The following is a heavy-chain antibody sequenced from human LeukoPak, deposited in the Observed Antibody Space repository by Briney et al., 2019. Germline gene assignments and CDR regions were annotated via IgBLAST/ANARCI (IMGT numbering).Heavy chain of an antibody. CDR3: AKGKEMATILGSFDY. CDR2: ISWNSGSI. Sequence: GGSLRLSCAASGFTFDDYAMHWVRQAPGEGLEWVSGISWNSGSIGYADSVKGRFTISRDNAKNSLYLQMNSLRAEDMALYYCAKGKEMATILGSFDYWGQGTLVTVSS. CDR1: GFTFDDYA. D-gene: IGHD5-24*01. J-gene: IGHJ4*02. V-gene: IGHV3-9*03.